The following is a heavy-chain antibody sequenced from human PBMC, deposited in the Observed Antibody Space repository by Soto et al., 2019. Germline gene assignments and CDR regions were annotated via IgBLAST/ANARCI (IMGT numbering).Heavy chain of an antibody. CDR1: GYTFSDYY. CDR2: INPHSGNT. Sequence: QVQVAQSGAEVKKPGASVKVSGKTSGYTFSDYYMHWVRQAPGQGLEWMGWINPHSGNTDYAQKFRGRVTMTRDTYITTAYMELTSLRSDDTAIYYCSRDLRGYSNWFDPLGQGTLVTVSS. D-gene: IGHD3-22*01. J-gene: IGHJ5*02. CDR3: SRDLRGYSNWFDP. V-gene: IGHV1-2*02.